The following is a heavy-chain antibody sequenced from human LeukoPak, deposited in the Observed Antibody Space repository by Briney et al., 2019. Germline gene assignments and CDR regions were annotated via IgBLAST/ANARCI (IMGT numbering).Heavy chain of an antibody. Sequence: SETLSLTRAVYGGSFSGYYWSWIRQPPGKGLEWIGEINHSGSTNYNPSLKSRVTMSVDTSKNQFSLKLSSLTAADTAVYYCARRTVRGVIKYWGQGTLATVSS. J-gene: IGHJ4*02. CDR1: GGSFSGYY. CDR2: INHSGST. CDR3: ARRTVRGVIKY. V-gene: IGHV4-34*01. D-gene: IGHD3-10*01.